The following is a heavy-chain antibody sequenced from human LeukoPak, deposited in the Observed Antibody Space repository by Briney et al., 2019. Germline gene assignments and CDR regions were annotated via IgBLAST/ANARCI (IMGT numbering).Heavy chain of an antibody. CDR3: ARGPTVLRSFDWLPQH. D-gene: IGHD3-9*01. V-gene: IGHV4-34*01. CDR1: GGSLSGYY. CDR2: INHSGST. J-gene: IGHJ4*02. Sequence: SETLSLTCAVYGGSLSGYYWSWIRQPPGKGLEWIGEINHSGSTNYNPSLKSRVTISVDTSKNQFSLKLSSVTAADTAVYYCARGPTVLRSFDWLPQHWGQGTLVTVSS.